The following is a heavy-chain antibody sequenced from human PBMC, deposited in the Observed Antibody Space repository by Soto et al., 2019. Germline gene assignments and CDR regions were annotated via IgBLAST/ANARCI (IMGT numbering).Heavy chain of an antibody. CDR1: GFTFDSYA. CDR3: AKDTVGGYSFWSGYYSDGLDV. V-gene: IGHV3-23*01. J-gene: IGHJ3*01. D-gene: IGHD3-3*01. CDR2: ISGSADGT. Sequence: EVKLLESGGGLAQPGGSLRLSCVGSGFTFDSYAISWVRQAPGERLQWIAAISGSADGTDYAHSVRGRFTISRDNAKKTVPLQMDSLRVEDTAVYFCAKDTVGGYSFWSGYYSDGLDVWGPGTLVTV.